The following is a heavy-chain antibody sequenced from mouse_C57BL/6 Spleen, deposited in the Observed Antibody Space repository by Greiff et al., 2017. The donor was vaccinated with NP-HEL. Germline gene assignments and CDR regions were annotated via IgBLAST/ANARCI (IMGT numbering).Heavy chain of an antibody. CDR2: IFPGSGST. J-gene: IGHJ1*03. D-gene: IGHD1-1*01. V-gene: IGHV1-75*01. CDR3: ARDYGSSRGYWYFDV. Sequence: QVQLQQSGPELVKPGASVKISCKASGYTFTDYYINWVKQRPGQGLEWIGWIFPGSGSTYYNEKFKGKATLTVDKSSSTAYMLLSSLTSEDSAVYFCARDYGSSRGYWYFDVWGTGTTVTVSS. CDR1: GYTFTDYY.